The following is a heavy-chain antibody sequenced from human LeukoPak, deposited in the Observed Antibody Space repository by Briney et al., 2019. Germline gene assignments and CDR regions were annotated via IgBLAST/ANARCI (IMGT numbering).Heavy chain of an antibody. CDR2: ISGSGGST. V-gene: IGHV3-23*01. CDR1: GFTFSSYA. CDR3: ARGEYGGNSYDFDY. D-gene: IGHD4-23*01. J-gene: IGHJ4*02. Sequence: PGGSLRLSCAASGFTFSSYAMSWVRQAPGEGLEWVSAISGSGGSTYYADSVKGRFTISRDNAKNSLYLQMNSLRAEDTAVYYCARGEYGGNSYDFDYWGQGTLVTVSS.